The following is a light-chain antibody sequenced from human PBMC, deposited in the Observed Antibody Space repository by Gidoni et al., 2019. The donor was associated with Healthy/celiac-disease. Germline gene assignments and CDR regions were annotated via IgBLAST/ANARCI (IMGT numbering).Light chain of an antibody. V-gene: IGKV3-15*01. CDR2: GAS. CDR3: QQYNNWPPLT. CDR1: QSVSSN. J-gene: IGKJ4*01. Sequence: DIVLTQSPATLSVSPGERATLSCRAGQSVSSNLAWYQQKPGQAPRLPIYGASTRATGIPARFSGSGSGTEFTLTISSLQSEDFAVYYCQQYNNWPPLTFGGGTKVEIK.